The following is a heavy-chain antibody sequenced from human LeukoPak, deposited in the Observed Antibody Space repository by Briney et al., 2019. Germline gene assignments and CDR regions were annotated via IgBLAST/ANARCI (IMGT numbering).Heavy chain of an antibody. CDR2: ISGSGHNT. CDR3: ARAPGYSSSWYSNYYYYYMDV. D-gene: IGHD6-13*01. J-gene: IGHJ6*03. CDR1: GFSFATYW. Sequence: GGSLRLSCAASGFSFATYWMGWVRQAPGKGLEWVSAISGSGHNTYYADSVKGRFTISRDNSKNTLYLQMNSLRAEDTAVYYCARAPGYSSSWYSNYYYYYMDVWGKGTTVTISS. V-gene: IGHV3-23*01.